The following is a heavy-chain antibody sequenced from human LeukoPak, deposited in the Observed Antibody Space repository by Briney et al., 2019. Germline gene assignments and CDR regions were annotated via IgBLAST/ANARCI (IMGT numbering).Heavy chain of an antibody. Sequence: GGSLRLSCAASGFTFSSYSMNWVRQAPGKGLEWVSYISSSSSTIYYADSVKGRFTISRDNAKNSLYLQMNSLRAEDTAVYYCAREQRTYYYDSSGYGFDYWGQGTLVTVSS. CDR2: ISSSSSTI. D-gene: IGHD3-22*01. CDR1: GFTFSSYS. J-gene: IGHJ4*02. V-gene: IGHV3-48*01. CDR3: AREQRTYYYDSSGYGFDY.